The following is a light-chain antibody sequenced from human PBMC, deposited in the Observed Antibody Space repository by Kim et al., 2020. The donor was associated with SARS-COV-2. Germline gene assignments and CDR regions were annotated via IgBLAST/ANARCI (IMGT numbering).Light chain of an antibody. V-gene: IGKV3-11*01. CDR3: QQCDSWPRT. Sequence: EIVLTQSPASLSLSPGERVTLSCRASQSVGSQLAWYQHKSGQAPRLLIYDASNRATDIPARFSGSGSGTDFTLTISSLQPEDFAVYYCQQCDSWPRTFGQGTKVDIK. J-gene: IGKJ1*01. CDR2: DAS. CDR1: QSVGSQ.